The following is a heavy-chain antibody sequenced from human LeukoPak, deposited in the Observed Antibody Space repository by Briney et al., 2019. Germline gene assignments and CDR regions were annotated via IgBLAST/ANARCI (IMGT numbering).Heavy chain of an antibody. J-gene: IGHJ6*03. CDR1: GGSITSSAFH. D-gene: IGHD3-3*01. V-gene: IGHV4-39*01. CDR3: ARQGASIFGTVGYYYYMDV. Sequence: SETLSLTCTVPGGSITSSAFHWGWIRQSPGKGLEWIGTIFYNETSNYNPSLKSRLTISVDTSKNQFYLKLASVTVADTAVYFCARQGASIFGTVGYYYYMDVWGKGTTVTVS. CDR2: IFYNETS.